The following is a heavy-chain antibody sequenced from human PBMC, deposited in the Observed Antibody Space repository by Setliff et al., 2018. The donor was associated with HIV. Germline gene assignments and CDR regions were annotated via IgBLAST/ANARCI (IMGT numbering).Heavy chain of an antibody. CDR1: GYTLTELS. J-gene: IGHJ3*02. V-gene: IGHV1-24*01. CDR2: FVPEHSET. CDR3: ARDPGYKSSWYGAFDI. D-gene: IGHD6-13*01. Sequence: ASVKVSCKVSGYTLTELSIHWVRQAPGKGLEWMGGFVPEHSETIYAQKFQGRVTMTRDTSISTAFMDLSRLRSDDTAVYYCARDPGYKSSWYGAFDIWGQGTMVTVSS.